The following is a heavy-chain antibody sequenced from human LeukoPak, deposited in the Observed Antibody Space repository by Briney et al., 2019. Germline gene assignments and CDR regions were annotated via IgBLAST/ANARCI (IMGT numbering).Heavy chain of an antibody. CDR3: ARIGRGSGSKRPY. V-gene: IGHV4-38-2*02. D-gene: IGHD2-15*01. CDR2: IYHSGST. Sequence: SETLSLTCTVSGYSISSGYYWGWIRQPPGKGLEWIGSIYHSGSTYYNPSLKSRVTISVDTSKNQFSLKLSSVTAADTAVYYCARIGRGSGSKRPYWGQGTLVTVSS. J-gene: IGHJ4*02. CDR1: GYSISSGYY.